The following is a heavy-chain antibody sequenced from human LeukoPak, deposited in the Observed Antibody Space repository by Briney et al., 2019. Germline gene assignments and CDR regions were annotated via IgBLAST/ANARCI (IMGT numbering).Heavy chain of an antibody. V-gene: IGHV3-21*01. CDR3: ARVPGDY. D-gene: IGHD3-10*01. J-gene: IGHJ4*02. CDR2: ISSSSSYI. CDR1: GFSFSTSW. Sequence: GGCLRLSCAASGFSFSTSWMHWVRQAPGKGLEWVSSISSSSSYIYYADSVKGRFTISRDNAKNSLYLQMNSLRAEDTAVYYCARVPGDYWGQGTLVTVSS.